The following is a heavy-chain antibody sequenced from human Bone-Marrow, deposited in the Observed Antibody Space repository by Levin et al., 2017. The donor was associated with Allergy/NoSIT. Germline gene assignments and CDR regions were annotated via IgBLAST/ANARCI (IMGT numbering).Heavy chain of an antibody. CDR2: INPNSGGT. D-gene: IGHD1-1*01. Sequence: TGGSLRLSCKASGYTFTNYDIHWVRQAPGQSLEWMGWINPNSGGTSSAQKFQGRVTMTRDTSINTSYMELTRVTSDDTAVYYCAREASSSGWNDKLDYWGQGTLVTVSS. J-gene: IGHJ4*02. V-gene: IGHV1-2*02. CDR1: GYTFTNYD. CDR3: AREASSSGWNDKLDY.